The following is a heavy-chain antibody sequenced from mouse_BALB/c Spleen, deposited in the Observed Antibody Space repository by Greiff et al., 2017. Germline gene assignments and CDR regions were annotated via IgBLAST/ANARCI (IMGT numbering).Heavy chain of an antibody. CDR3: ARAGARGAMDC. J-gene: IGHJ4*01. CDR1: GFTFSDYY. CDR2: ISDGGSYT. Sequence: VQLKESGGGLVKPGGSLKLSCAASGFTFSDYYMYWVRQTPEKRLEWVATISDGGSYTYYPDSVKGRFTISRDNAKNTLYLQMSSLKSEDTAMYYCARAGARGAMDCWGQGTSVTVSS. V-gene: IGHV5-4*02.